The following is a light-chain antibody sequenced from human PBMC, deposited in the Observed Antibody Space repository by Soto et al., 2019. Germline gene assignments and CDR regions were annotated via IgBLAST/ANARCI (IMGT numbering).Light chain of an antibody. CDR2: GAS. Sequence: DIQMTQSPSSLSASVGDRVTITCQASHDITNYLNWYQHQPGKAPKLLIYGASNLETGVPSRFSGIGSGTAVTFTISSLQPEDIATYYWQYGDYLPLFGPGTTVDFK. CDR3: QYGDYLPL. V-gene: IGKV1-33*01. J-gene: IGKJ3*01. CDR1: HDITNY.